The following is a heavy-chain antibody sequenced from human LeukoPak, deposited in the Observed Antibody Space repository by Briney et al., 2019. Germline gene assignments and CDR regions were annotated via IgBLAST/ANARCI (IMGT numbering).Heavy chain of an antibody. D-gene: IGHD6-19*01. Sequence: GGSLRLSCAASGFTFSNAWMTWFRQAPGKGLEWLGLIKSKTDGGTTDYAAPVKGRFTISRDDSKNTLYLQMNSLKTEDTAVYYCTTVVGGWPWGQGALVTVSS. CDR1: GFTFSNAW. CDR3: TTVVGGWP. V-gene: IGHV3-15*01. J-gene: IGHJ4*02. CDR2: IKSKTDGGTT.